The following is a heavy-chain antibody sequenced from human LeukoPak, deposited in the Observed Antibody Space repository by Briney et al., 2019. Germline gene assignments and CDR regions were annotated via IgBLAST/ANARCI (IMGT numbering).Heavy chain of an antibody. CDR1: GFTFDDYA. Sequence: GGSLTLSCAASGFTFDDYAMHWVRQAPGKGLEWVSGISWNSGSIGYADSVQGRFTISRDNAKNSLYLQMNSLRAEDTAVYYCAKAMVRGVIASFDYWGQGTLVTVSS. J-gene: IGHJ4*02. D-gene: IGHD3-10*01. CDR3: AKAMVRGVIASFDY. V-gene: IGHV3-9*01. CDR2: ISWNSGSI.